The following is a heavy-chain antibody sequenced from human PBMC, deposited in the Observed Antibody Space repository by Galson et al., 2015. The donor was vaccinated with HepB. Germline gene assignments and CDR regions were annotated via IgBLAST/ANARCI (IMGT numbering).Heavy chain of an antibody. V-gene: IGHV3-21*01. CDR3: AKDQSGGHYGLDV. D-gene: IGHD6-19*01. Sequence: SLRLSCAASGFTFSTYGMNWVRQAPGKGLEWVSTITRSGTYIFYADSVKGRFTISRDNAQNSLYMQMNSLRAEDTAVYYCAKDQSGGHYGLDVWGQGTTVTVSS. J-gene: IGHJ6*02. CDR1: GFTFSTYG. CDR2: ITRSGTYI.